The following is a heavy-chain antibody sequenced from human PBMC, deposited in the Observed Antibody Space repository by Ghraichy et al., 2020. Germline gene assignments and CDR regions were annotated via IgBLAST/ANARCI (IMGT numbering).Heavy chain of an antibody. CDR2: INHSGST. CDR1: GGSFSGYY. Sequence: SETLSLTCAVYGGSFSGYYWSWIRQPPGKGLEWIGEINHSGSTNYNPSLKSRVTISVDTSKNQFSLKLSSVTAADTAVYYCARGSPWIQLFVDISSYYYYGMDVWGQGTTVTVSS. V-gene: IGHV4-34*01. CDR3: ARGSPWIQLFVDISSYYYYGMDV. J-gene: IGHJ6*02. D-gene: IGHD5-18*01.